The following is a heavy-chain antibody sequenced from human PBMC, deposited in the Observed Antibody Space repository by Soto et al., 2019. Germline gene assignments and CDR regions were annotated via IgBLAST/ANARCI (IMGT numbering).Heavy chain of an antibody. CDR3: ASPKLAFYNWFDP. J-gene: IGHJ5*02. CDR2: FYYSGST. V-gene: IGHV4-39*01. Sequence: PSETMSLTGTVSGGSISSTIASWGWIRQPPGKGLGWIGSFYYSGSTYYNPSLKSRVTISVDTSKNQFSLKLSSVTAADTAVYYCASPKLAFYNWFDPWGQGTLVTVS. D-gene: IGHD3-3*02. CDR1: GGSISSTIAS.